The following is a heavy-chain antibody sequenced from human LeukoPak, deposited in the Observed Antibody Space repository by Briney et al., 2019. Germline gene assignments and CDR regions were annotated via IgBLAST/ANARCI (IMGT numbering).Heavy chain of an antibody. J-gene: IGHJ5*02. CDR1: GFTFDDYA. Sequence: GRSLRLSCAASGFTFDDYAMHWVRQAPGKGLEWVSGISWNSGSIGYVDSVKGRFTISRNNAKNSLYLQMNSLRAEDTAVYYCARGGSFVVVPAAIGSWFDPWGQGTLVTVSS. CDR2: ISWNSGSI. D-gene: IGHD2-2*01. V-gene: IGHV3-9*01. CDR3: ARGGSFVVVPAAIGSWFDP.